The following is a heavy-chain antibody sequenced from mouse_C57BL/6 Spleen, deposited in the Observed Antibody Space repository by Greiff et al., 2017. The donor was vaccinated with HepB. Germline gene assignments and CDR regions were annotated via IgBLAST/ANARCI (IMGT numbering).Heavy chain of an antibody. V-gene: IGHV1-80*01. D-gene: IGHD1-1*01. Sequence: QVQLKESGAELVKPGASVKISCKASGYAFSSYWMNWVKQRPGKGLEWIGQIYPGDGDTNYNGKFKGKATLTAAKSSSTAYMQLSRLTSEDSAVYFCARSTVVAGDFDYWGQGTTLTVSS. CDR3: ARSTVVAGDFDY. J-gene: IGHJ2*01. CDR2: IYPGDGDT. CDR1: GYAFSSYW.